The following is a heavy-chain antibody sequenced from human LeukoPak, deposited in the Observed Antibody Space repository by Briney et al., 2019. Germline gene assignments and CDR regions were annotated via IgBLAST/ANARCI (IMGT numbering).Heavy chain of an antibody. D-gene: IGHD3-3*01. CDR2: IYYNGST. Sequence: SETLSLTCAVSGGSISTFDWTWIRQPPGKGLEWIGHIYYNGSTNYKPSLKSRITISVDTSENQVSLKLSSVTAADTAVYYCARPRLKYDFRSGYVYWGHGTLVTVSS. CDR1: GGSISTFD. V-gene: IGHV4-59*01. CDR3: ARPRLKYDFRSGYVY. J-gene: IGHJ4*01.